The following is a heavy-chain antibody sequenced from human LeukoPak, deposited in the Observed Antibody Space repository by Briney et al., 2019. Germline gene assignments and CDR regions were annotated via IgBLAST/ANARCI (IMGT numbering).Heavy chain of an antibody. Sequence: PGGSLRLSCAASEFSVSSNDMSWVRQAPGKGLEWVSVTYAGWSTYYADSVNGHFTISRDNAKNSLYLQMSNLRAADTAVYFCARGGGLDVWGQGATVTVSS. CDR2: TYAGWST. CDR3: ARGGGLDV. D-gene: IGHD3-16*01. J-gene: IGHJ6*02. V-gene: IGHV3-53*01. CDR1: EFSVSSND.